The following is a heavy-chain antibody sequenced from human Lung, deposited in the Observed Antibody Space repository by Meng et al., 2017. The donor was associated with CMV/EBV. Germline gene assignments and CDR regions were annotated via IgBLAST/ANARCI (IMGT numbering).Heavy chain of an antibody. CDR1: GYNFANYW. D-gene: IGHD4-23*01. CDR2: IYPGDSDT. Sequence: GGSXRLXCKGSGYNFANYWIGWVRQMPGKGLEWMGIIYPGDSDTRYSPSFQGHVTISVDKSISTAYLQCSSLKASATAMYYCAEPSSNSGYYFAIAVWGQGXTVTVSS. V-gene: IGHV5-51*01. CDR3: AEPSSNSGYYFAIAV. J-gene: IGHJ6*02.